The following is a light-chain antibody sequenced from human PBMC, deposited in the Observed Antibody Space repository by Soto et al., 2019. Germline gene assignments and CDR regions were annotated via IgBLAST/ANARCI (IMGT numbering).Light chain of an antibody. Sequence: AIQMTQSPSSLSASVGDRVAISCRASQDIRNTLAWYQQKPGEAPKLLIFAASNLQSGVPSRLSGSGSVTDFTLAITGLQPEDFATYYCLQYYNFSWTFGQGTKV. V-gene: IGKV1-6*01. CDR3: LQYYNFSWT. CDR2: AAS. J-gene: IGKJ1*01. CDR1: QDIRNT.